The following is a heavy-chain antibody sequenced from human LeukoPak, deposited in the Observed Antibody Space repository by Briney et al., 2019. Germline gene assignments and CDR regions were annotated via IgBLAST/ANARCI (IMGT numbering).Heavy chain of an antibody. D-gene: IGHD4-17*01. V-gene: IGHV3-23*01. J-gene: IGHJ4*02. CDR3: AKRVTVTTKYFDS. CDR2: ISGDGGTI. CDR1: GFTLRSSA. Sequence: PGGSLRLSCAASGFTLRSSAMSWVRQAPGKGLEWVSAISGDGGTISYAASVRGRFTISRNNFKNTLYLQMNSLRAEDTAVYYCAKRVTVTTKYFDSWGQGTLVTVSS.